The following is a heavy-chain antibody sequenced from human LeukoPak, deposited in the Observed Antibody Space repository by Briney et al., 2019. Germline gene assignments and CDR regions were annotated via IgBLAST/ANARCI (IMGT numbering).Heavy chain of an antibody. D-gene: IGHD6-6*01. CDR3: ARSYSSSSPWFDP. V-gene: IGHV4-4*02. J-gene: IGHJ5*02. CDR1: GGSISSSYW. Sequence: SETLSLTCAVSGGSISSSYWWSWVRQPPGKGLEWIGEINHSGSTNYNPSLKSQDTISVDTSKNQCSLKLSSVTAADTAVYYCARSYSSSSPWFDPWGQGTLVTVSS. CDR2: INHSGST.